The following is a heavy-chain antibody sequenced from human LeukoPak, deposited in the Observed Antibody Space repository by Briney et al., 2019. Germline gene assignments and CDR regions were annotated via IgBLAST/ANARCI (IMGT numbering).Heavy chain of an antibody. D-gene: IGHD6-19*01. V-gene: IGHV4-4*09. CDR3: ARHSSGWYNYYYYMDV. CDR2: IYTSGST. Sequence: SETLSLTCTVSGGSISSYYWSWIRQPPGKGLEGIGYIYTSGSTNYNPSLKSRVTISVDTSKNQFSLKLSSVTAADTAVYYCARHSSGWYNYYYYMDVWGKGTTVTVSS. CDR1: GGSISSYY. J-gene: IGHJ6*03.